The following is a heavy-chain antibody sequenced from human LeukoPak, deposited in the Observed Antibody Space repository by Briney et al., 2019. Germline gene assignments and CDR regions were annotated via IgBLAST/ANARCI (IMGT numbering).Heavy chain of an antibody. Sequence: WASVKVSCKASGYTFTSYDINWVRQATGQGLEWMGWMNPNSGNTGYAQKFQGRVTMTRNTPISTAYMELSSLRSEDTAVYYCARGGTYYYDSSGYYHGYYYYYMDVWGKGTTVTISS. CDR2: MNPNSGNT. CDR3: ARGGTYYYDSSGYYHGYYYYYMDV. CDR1: GYTFTSYD. J-gene: IGHJ6*03. V-gene: IGHV1-8*01. D-gene: IGHD3-22*01.